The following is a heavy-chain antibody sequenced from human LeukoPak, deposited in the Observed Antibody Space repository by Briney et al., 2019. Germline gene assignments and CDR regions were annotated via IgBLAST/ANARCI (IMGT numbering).Heavy chain of an antibody. CDR3: ARDAFRLLVRGVITEFDY. CDR1: GFTFSSYS. V-gene: IGHV3-21*01. D-gene: IGHD3-10*01. J-gene: IGHJ4*02. Sequence: PGGSLRLSCAASGFTFSSYSMNWVRRAPGKGLEWVSSISSSSSYIYYADSVKGRFTISRDNAKNSLYLQMNSLRAEDTAVYYCARDAFRLLVRGVITEFDYWGQGTLVTVSS. CDR2: ISSSSSYI.